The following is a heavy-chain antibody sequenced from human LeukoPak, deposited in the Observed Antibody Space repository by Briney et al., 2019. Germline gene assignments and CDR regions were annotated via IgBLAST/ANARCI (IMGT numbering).Heavy chain of an antibody. CDR1: GESMNGHY. CDR2: IHHSGDT. D-gene: IGHD3-10*01. V-gene: IGHV4-34*01. J-gene: IGHJ4*02. Sequence: PSETLSLTCAVYGESMNGHYWTWIRQRPGKRLEWIGEIHHSGDTNSNPSLKNRVTISIDMSKNQFSLKVKSVTAADTAVYYCVRATANGSGRAYDHWAQGTLVPVSS. CDR3: VRATANGSGRAYDH.